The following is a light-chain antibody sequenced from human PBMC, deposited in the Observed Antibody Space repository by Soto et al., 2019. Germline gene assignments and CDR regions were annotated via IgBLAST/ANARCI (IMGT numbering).Light chain of an antibody. V-gene: IGLV2-14*03. CDR1: SSDVGGYNY. J-gene: IGLJ1*01. CDR2: DVS. CDR3: SSYRTSNTRQIV. Sequence: QSALTQPASVSGSPGQSITISCTGTSSDVGGYNYVSWYQHHPGKAPKLMIYDVSNRPSGVSNRFSGSKSGNTASLSISGLQPEDEADYYCSSYRTSNTRQIVCGTGTKVTXL.